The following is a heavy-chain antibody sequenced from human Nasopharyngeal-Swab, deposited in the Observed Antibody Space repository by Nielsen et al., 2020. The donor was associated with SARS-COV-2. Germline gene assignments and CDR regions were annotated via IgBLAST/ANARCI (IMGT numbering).Heavy chain of an antibody. CDR3: AKDKEVLGYYGMDV. J-gene: IGHJ6*02. CDR2: ISWDSGTI. V-gene: IGHV3-9*01. Sequence: GGSLRLSCAASGFTFDDSAMHWVRQAPGKGLEWVSGISWDSGTIGYADSLKGRFTISRDNAKNSLYLQMNSLRAEDTALYYCAKDKEVLGYYGMDVWGQGTTVTVSS. D-gene: IGHD3-10*01. CDR1: GFTFDDSA.